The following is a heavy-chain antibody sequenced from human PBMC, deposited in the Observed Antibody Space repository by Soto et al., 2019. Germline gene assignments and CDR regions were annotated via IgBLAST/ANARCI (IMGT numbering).Heavy chain of an antibody. CDR1: GFTFSNAW. CDR2: IKSKIDWGTT. Sequence: GGSLRLSCAASGFTFSNAWMNWVRQAPGKGLEWVGRIKSKIDWGTTDYAAPVEGRFTISRDDSKNTLYLQMNSLKTEDPAVYYCTTDRDPYYDILTGYYDGNPFDYWGQGTLVTVSS. CDR3: TTDRDPYYDILTGYYDGNPFDY. V-gene: IGHV3-15*07. D-gene: IGHD3-9*01. J-gene: IGHJ4*02.